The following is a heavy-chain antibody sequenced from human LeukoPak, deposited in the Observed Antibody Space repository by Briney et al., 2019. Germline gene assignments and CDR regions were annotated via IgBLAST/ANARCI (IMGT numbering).Heavy chain of an antibody. CDR1: GFTCSSYA. V-gene: IGHV3-23*01. D-gene: IGHD3-22*01. J-gene: IGHJ4*02. Sequence: AGGSLRLSCAASGFTCSSYAMSWVRQAPGKGLEWVSGISGSGDNAYYADSVKGRFTISRDNSKNTLYVQVNSLGTEDTAAYYCAKGSYYDSSGSFYFDYWGQGTLVTVSS. CDR2: ISGSGDNA. CDR3: AKGSYYDSSGSFYFDY.